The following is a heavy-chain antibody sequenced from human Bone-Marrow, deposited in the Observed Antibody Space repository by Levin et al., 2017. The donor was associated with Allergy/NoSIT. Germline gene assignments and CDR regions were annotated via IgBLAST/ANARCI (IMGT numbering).Heavy chain of an antibody. V-gene: IGHV3-21*01. CDR2: ITSGSTHI. J-gene: IGHJ3*01. CDR3: AREKRDENDNTWVGAFDV. CDR1: GFTFSIYS. Sequence: PGESLKISCAASGFTFSIYSMVWVRQAPGRGLEWVSSITSGSTHIRVADSMKGRFFTSRDNAKNSLYLQLNSLRADDTAMYYCAREKRDENDNTWVGAFDVWGQGTMVTVSP. D-gene: IGHD1-1*01.